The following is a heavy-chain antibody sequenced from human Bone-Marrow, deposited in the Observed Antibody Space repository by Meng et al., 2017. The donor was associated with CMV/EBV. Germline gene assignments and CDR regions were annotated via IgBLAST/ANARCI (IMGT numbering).Heavy chain of an antibody. CDR3: ATGSAYCGGDCYTAPDY. J-gene: IGHJ4*02. CDR2: IIPIFGTA. Sequence: TFRSSAISWVRQAPGQGLEWMGGIIPIFGTANYAQKFQGGVTITADKSTSTAYMELSRLRSEDTAVYYCATGSAYCGGDCYTAPDYWGQGTLVTVSS. D-gene: IGHD2-21*02. V-gene: IGHV1-69*06. CDR1: TFRSSA.